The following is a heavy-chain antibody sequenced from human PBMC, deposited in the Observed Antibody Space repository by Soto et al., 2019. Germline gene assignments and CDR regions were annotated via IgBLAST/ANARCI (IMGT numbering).Heavy chain of an antibody. Sequence: GGSLRLSCAASGFTFSSYGMHWVRQAPGKGLEWVAVISYDGSNKYYADSAKGRFTISRDNSKNTLYLQMNSLRAEDTAVYYCAKERAAYCSSTSCYSNWFDPWGEGTLVTVSS. CDR3: AKERAAYCSSTSCYSNWFDP. CDR2: ISYDGSNK. CDR1: GFTFSSYG. J-gene: IGHJ5*02. V-gene: IGHV3-30*18. D-gene: IGHD2-2*01.